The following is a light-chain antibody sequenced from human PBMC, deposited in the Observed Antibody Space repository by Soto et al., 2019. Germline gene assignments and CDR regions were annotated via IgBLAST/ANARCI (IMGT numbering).Light chain of an antibody. J-gene: IGLJ3*02. Sequence: QSVLTQPASVSGSPGQSITISCTGTSSDVGSYNLVSWYQQHPGKAPKLMIYEGSKWPSGVSNRFSGSKSGNTASLTISGLQAEDEADYYCCSYAGGSAGGSTWVFGGGTKLTVL. V-gene: IGLV2-23*01. CDR1: SSDVGSYNL. CDR3: CSYAGGSAGGSTWV. CDR2: EGS.